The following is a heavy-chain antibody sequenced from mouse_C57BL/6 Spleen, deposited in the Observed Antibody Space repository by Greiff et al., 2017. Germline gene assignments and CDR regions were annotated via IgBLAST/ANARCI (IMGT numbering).Heavy chain of an antibody. J-gene: IGHJ4*01. Sequence: EVKLVESGGGLVKPGGSLKLSCAASGFTFSDYGMHWVRQAPEKGLEWVAYISSGSSTIYHADTVKGRFTISRDNAKNTLFLQMTSLRSEDTAMYYCARPLYYGSRSYAMDYWGQGTSVTVSS. CDR3: ARPLYYGSRSYAMDY. V-gene: IGHV5-17*01. D-gene: IGHD1-1*01. CDR2: ISSGSSTI. CDR1: GFTFSDYG.